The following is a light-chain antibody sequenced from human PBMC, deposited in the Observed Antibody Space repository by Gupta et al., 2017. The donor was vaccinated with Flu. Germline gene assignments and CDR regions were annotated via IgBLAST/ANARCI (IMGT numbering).Light chain of an antibody. CDR3: QQEGNSPIT. V-gene: IGKV3-20*01. CDR1: QSISSTS. CDR2: DAS. Sequence: PGERATLSCRASQSISSTSLGWYQQKPGQAPRLLIFDASTRATGIPDRFSGSGSGTDFTLTISRLEPEDFAVYYCQQEGNSPITFGQGTRLEIK. J-gene: IGKJ5*01.